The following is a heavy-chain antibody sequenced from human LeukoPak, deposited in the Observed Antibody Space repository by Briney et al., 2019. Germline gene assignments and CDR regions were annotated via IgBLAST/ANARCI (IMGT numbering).Heavy chain of an antibody. CDR2: ISSGSSYI. Sequence: PGGSLRLSCAAFGFTFRSYNMNWVRQAPGKGLEWVSSISSGSSYIYYADSVKGRFTISRDNAKNSLYLQMNSLRAEDTAVYYCAMGSPDEPLDYWGQGTLVTVSS. D-gene: IGHD1-26*01. CDR1: GFTFRSYN. V-gene: IGHV3-21*01. CDR3: AMGSPDEPLDY. J-gene: IGHJ4*02.